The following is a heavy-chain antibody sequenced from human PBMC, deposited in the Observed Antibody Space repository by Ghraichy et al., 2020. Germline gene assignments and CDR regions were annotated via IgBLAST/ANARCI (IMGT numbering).Heavy chain of an antibody. CDR1: GFTFSSYG. V-gene: IGHV3-30*18. D-gene: IGHD3-10*01. CDR2: ISYDGSNK. Sequence: GGSLRLSCAASGFTFSSYGMHWVRQAPGKGLEWVAVISYDGSNKYYANSVKGRFTISRDNSKNTLYLQMNSLRAEDTAVYYCAKEGRIWFGTKDAFDIWGQGTMVTVSS. CDR3: AKEGRIWFGTKDAFDI. J-gene: IGHJ3*02.